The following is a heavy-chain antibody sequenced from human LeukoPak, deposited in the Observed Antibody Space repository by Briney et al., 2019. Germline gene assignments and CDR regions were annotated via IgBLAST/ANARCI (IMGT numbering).Heavy chain of an antibody. D-gene: IGHD3-9*01. J-gene: IGHJ3*02. V-gene: IGHV4-30-4*08. CDR1: GGSISSGDYY. CDR2: IYYSGST. Sequence: SSETLSLTCTVSGGSISSGDYYWSWIRQPPGKGLEWIGYIYYSGSTYYNPSLKSRVTISVDTSKNQFSLKLSSVAAADTAVYYCARTGYLADAFDIWGQGTMVTVSS. CDR3: ARTGYLADAFDI.